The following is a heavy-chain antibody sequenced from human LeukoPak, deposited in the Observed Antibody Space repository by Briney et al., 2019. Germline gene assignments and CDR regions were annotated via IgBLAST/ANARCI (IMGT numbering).Heavy chain of an antibody. V-gene: IGHV3-48*04. Sequence: GGSLRLSCAASGFTFSNAWMNWVRQAPGKGLEWVSYISSSGSTIYYADSVKGRFTISRDNAKNSLYLQMNSLRAEDTAVYYCARWAATPDYWGQGTLVTVSS. CDR1: GFTFSNAW. J-gene: IGHJ4*02. CDR3: ARWAATPDY. D-gene: IGHD2-15*01. CDR2: ISSSGSTI.